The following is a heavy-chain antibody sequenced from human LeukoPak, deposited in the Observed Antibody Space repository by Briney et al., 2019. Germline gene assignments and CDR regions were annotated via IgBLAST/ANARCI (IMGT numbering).Heavy chain of an antibody. J-gene: IGHJ4*02. D-gene: IGHD6-19*01. CDR3: ARDSQWLVGD. V-gene: IGHV6-1*01. CDR2: TYYRSKWYN. CDR1: GDSVSSNSAA. Sequence: SQTLPLTCAISGDSVSSNSAACNWIRQSPSRGLEWLGRTYYRSKWYNDYAVSVKSRITINPDTSKNQFSLQLNSVTPEDTAVYFCARDSQWLVGDWGQGTLVTVSS.